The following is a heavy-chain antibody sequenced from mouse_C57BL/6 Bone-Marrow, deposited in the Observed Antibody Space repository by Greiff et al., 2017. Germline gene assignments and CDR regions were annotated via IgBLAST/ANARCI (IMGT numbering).Heavy chain of an antibody. CDR3: ASEGAVVGGDCDF. CDR1: GYTFTSYW. CDR2: IDPSDGYT. J-gene: IGHJ2*01. Sequence: QVQLQQPGAELVKPGASVKLSCKASGYTFTSYWMQWVKQRPGQGLEWIGEIDPSDGYTNYNQKFKGKATLTVDRSSSTAYMQLSSLTSEDSAVYYCASEGAVVGGDCDFWGQGTTLTVSA. D-gene: IGHD1-1*01. V-gene: IGHV1-50*01.